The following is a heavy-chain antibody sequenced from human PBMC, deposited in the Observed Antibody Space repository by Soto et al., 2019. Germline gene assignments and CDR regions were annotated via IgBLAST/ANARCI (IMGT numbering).Heavy chain of an antibody. CDR2: ISAYNGNT. CDR1: GYTFTNFG. V-gene: IGHV1-18*01. Sequence: QVQLVQSGAEVKKPGASVKVSCKASGYTFTNFGISWVRQAPGQGREWMGWISAYNGNTNYRQNFQGRVPMTTATSTSTAHMGLRRLRSGDTAVYYCARGRTPINYWGQGTLVTVSS. J-gene: IGHJ4*02. CDR3: ARGRTPINY. D-gene: IGHD5-12*01.